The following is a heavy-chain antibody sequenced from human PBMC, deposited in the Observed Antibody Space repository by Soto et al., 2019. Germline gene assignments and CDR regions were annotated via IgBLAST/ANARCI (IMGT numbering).Heavy chain of an antibody. CDR1: GFIFNDYG. V-gene: IGHV3-20*04. J-gene: IGHJ4*02. CDR3: ARAEGYDRSGYHFDY. Sequence: GGSLRLSCAASGFIFNDYGMNWVRQAPGKGLEWVSGINWNGGSTGYADSVKGRFTISRDNAKNSLYLQMNSLRAEDTALYYCARAEGYDRSGYHFDYWGQGTLVTVSS. D-gene: IGHD3-22*01. CDR2: INWNGGST.